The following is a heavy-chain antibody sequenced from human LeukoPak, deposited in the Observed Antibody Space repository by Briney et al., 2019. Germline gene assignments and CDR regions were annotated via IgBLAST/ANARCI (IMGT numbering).Heavy chain of an antibody. CDR1: GFTFNDYC. CDR2: INNDGSSA. V-gene: IGHV3-74*01. CDR3: ARRGTGHGMDV. D-gene: IGHD1-1*01. Sequence: GGSLRLSCAACGFTFNDYCIHWVRQVPGKGLVWVSRINNDGSSASYVDSVKGRFTISRDNAKNTLFLQMNSLRAEDTAVYYCARRGTGHGMDVWGQGTTVIVSS. J-gene: IGHJ6*02.